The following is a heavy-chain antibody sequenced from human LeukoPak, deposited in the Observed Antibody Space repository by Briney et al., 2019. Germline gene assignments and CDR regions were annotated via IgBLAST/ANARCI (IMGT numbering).Heavy chain of an antibody. D-gene: IGHD4-17*01. V-gene: IGHV3-53*01. CDR1: GFIVNTNY. J-gene: IGHJ4*02. CDR3: ARDSYGDANFDS. CDR2: IYADGAT. Sequence: GGSLRLSCAASGFIVNTNYMTWVRQAPGRGLEWVSFIYADGATYYADSVKGRFTISRDISKNEVYPQMNSLRPEDTAVYYCARDSYGDANFDSWGQGTLVTVSS.